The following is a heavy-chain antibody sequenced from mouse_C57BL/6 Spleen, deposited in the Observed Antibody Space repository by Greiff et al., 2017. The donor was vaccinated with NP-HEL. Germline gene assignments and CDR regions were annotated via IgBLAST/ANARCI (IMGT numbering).Heavy chain of an antibody. Sequence: VQLQQSGPELVKPGASVKLSCKASGYAFSSSWMNWVKQRPGKGLVWFGRFYPGDGDTIYNGTFKGKATLTADKSSSTAYMQLSSLTSKDSAVYFCARRGGNYGIDYWGQGTTLTVSS. D-gene: IGHD2-1*01. CDR2: FYPGDGDT. CDR3: ARRGGNYGIDY. V-gene: IGHV1-82*01. CDR1: GYAFSSSW. J-gene: IGHJ2*01.